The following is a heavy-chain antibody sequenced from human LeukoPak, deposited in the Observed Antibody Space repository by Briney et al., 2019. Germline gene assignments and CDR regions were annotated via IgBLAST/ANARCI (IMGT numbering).Heavy chain of an antibody. CDR1: RDSVSSSSAT. D-gene: IGHD2-15*01. CDR3: ARDPSGGFRWYFDL. Sequence: SQTLSLTCGISRDSVSSSSATWNWFRQSPSRGLEWLGRTYYKPKWYNDYAVSVKSRITISPDTSRNQFSLQLSSVTPDDTAVYYCARDPSGGFRWYFDLWGRGTLVTVSS. CDR2: TYYKPKWYN. V-gene: IGHV6-1*01. J-gene: IGHJ2*01.